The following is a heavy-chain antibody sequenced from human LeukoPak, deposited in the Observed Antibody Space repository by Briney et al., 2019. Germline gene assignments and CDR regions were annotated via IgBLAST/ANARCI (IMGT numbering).Heavy chain of an antibody. J-gene: IGHJ5*02. D-gene: IGHD3-22*01. V-gene: IGHV1-46*01. Sequence: ASVKVSCKASGYTFTSYYMHWVRQAPGQGLEWMGIINPSGGSTSCAQKFQGRVTMTRDTSTSTVYMELSSLRSEDTAVYYCARDSNYYDSNNWFDPWGQGTLVTVSS. CDR2: INPSGGST. CDR3: ARDSNYYDSNNWFDP. CDR1: GYTFTSYY.